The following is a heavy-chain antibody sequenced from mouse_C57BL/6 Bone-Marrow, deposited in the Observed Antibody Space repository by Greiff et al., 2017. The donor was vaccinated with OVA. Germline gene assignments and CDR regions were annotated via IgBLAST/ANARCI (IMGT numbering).Heavy chain of an antibody. V-gene: IGHV7-3*01. D-gene: IGHD3-3*01. CDR3: ARYKGREAVDYFDS. J-gene: IGHJ2*01. Sequence: EVKLVESGGGLVQPGDSLSLSCAASGFTFTNYYMSWVRQPPGKALEWLAFIRNKPNGSTTEYSASVKGRFTISRDNSQSILYLQMNALRAEDSATYNCARYKGREAVDYFDSTGQGTALTVSS. CDR2: IRNKPNGSTT. CDR1: GFTFTNYY.